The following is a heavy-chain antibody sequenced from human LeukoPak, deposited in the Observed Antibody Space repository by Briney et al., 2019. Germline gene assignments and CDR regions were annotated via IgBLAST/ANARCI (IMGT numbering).Heavy chain of an antibody. J-gene: IGHJ4*02. CDR3: ARGPGTLHY. V-gene: IGHV6-1*01. CDR1: GDSVSNNSAT. Sequence: SQTLSLTCAISGDSVSNNSATWNWIRQSPSKGLEWLGRTYYRSKWYSSYAPSVKGRITIKAGTSKNQVSLQLNSVTPEDTAVYYCARGPGTLHYWGQGTLVTVSS. D-gene: IGHD1-1*01. CDR2: TYYRSKWYS.